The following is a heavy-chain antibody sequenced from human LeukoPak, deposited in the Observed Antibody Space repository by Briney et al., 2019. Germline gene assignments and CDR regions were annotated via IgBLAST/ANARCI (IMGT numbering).Heavy chain of an antibody. V-gene: IGHV1-24*01. CDR2: FDPEDGET. CDR3: ARDSDDPYRRGYYYYMDV. D-gene: IGHD1-1*01. Sequence: ASVKVSCKVSGYTLTELSMHWVRQAPGKGLEWMGGFDPEDGETIYAQKFQGRVTMTEDTSTDTAYMELSSLRSEDTAVYYCARDSDDPYRRGYYYYMDVWGKGTTVTVSS. CDR1: GYTLTELS. J-gene: IGHJ6*03.